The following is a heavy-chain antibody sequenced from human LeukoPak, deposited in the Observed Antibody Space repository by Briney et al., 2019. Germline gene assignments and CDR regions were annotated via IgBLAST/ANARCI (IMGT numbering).Heavy chain of an antibody. J-gene: IGHJ5*02. CDR1: AGAPSGYY. D-gene: IGHD3-9*01. CDR3: FFFKQKTAYEILTA. V-gene: IGHV4-34*01. CDR2: INHGGSN. Sequence: SETLSLTCAVYAGAPSGYYWSWNRQPPGKGLDWIGEINHGGSNTYNPSLKSRVTISVDPYKNQFSLKLSSVTAADTAVYYFFFFKQKTAYEILTAWGQGTLVTVSS.